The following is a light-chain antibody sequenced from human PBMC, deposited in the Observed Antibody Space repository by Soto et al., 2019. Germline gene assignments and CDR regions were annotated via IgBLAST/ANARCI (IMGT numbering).Light chain of an antibody. CDR3: QQHINWPLT. CDR1: QTLSSTF. V-gene: IGKV3D-20*02. CDR2: GAS. Sequence: EIVLTQSPGTLSLSPGERATLSCRAGQTLSSTFLAWYQQKPAQAPRLLIYGASSRATGVPDRFSGSGSGTDFTLTISRVEPEDFALYYCQQHINWPLTFGGGTKVEIK. J-gene: IGKJ4*01.